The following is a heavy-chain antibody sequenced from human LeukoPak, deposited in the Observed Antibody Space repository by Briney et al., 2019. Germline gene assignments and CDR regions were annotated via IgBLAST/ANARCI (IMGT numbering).Heavy chain of an antibody. V-gene: IGHV4-59*01. CDR2: IYYSGST. CDR1: GGSISSYY. J-gene: IGHJ3*02. CDR3: ARSGYSYGADAFDI. Sequence: SETLSPTCIVSGGSISSYYWSWIRQPPGKGLEWIGYIYYSGSTNYNPSLKSRVTISVDTSKNQFSLKLSSVTAADTAVYYCARSGYSYGADAFDIWGQGTMVTVSS. D-gene: IGHD5-18*01.